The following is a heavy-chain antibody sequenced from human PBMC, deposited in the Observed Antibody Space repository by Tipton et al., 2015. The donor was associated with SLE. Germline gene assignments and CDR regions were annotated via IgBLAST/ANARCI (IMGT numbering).Heavy chain of an antibody. CDR2: MHYSGTT. Sequence: TLSLTCSVSGDSISSSSHLWGWIRQPPGKGLEWIGNMHYSGTTDYNPSLKSRVTISVDTSKSQFSLRLNSVTAADTAVYYCARQVVYDTSGYYYFDSWGQGTLVTVSS. CDR1: GDSISSSSHL. J-gene: IGHJ4*02. V-gene: IGHV4-39*01. D-gene: IGHD3-22*01. CDR3: ARQVVYDTSGYYYFDS.